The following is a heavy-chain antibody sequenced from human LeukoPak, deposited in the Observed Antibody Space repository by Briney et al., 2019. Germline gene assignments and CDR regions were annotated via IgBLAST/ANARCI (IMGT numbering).Heavy chain of an antibody. Sequence: HPGGSLRLSCAASGFTFSSYWMHWVRQAPGKGLVWVSRINSGGSSISYADFVKGRFTISRDNAKNTLYLQMNSLRAEDTAVYYCARGPGSRIDYWGQGTLVTVSS. CDR1: GFTFSSYW. J-gene: IGHJ4*02. CDR3: ARGPGSRIDY. CDR2: INSGGSSI. V-gene: IGHV3-74*01.